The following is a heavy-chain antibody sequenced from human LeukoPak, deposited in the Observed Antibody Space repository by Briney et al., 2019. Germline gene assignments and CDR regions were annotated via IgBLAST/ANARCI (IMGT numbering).Heavy chain of an antibody. V-gene: IGHV4-59*08. CDR1: GGSISGYY. D-gene: IGHD3-10*01. Sequence: PSETLSLTCTVSGGSISGYYWSWIRQPPGKGLEWIGYIYYSGSTNYNPSLKSRVTTSVDTSKNQFSLKLRSVTAADTAVYYCARIRVGSGSYYDYYYYMDVWGKGTTVTVSS. CDR3: ARIRVGSGSYYDYYYYMDV. J-gene: IGHJ6*03. CDR2: IYYSGST.